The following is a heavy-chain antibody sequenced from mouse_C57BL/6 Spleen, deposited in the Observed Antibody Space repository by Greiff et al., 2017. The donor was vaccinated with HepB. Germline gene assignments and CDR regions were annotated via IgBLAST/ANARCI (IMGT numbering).Heavy chain of an antibody. CDR2: INPSNGGT. J-gene: IGHJ1*03. V-gene: IGHV1-53*01. Sequence: QVQLKESGTELVKPGASVKLSCKASGYTFTSYWMHWVKQRPGQGLEWIGNINPSNGGTNYNEKFKSKATLTVDKSSSTAYMQLSSLTSEDSAVYYCAREEDYYGSSYVGWYFDVWGTGTTVTVSS. CDR3: AREEDYYGSSYVGWYFDV. D-gene: IGHD1-1*01. CDR1: GYTFTSYW.